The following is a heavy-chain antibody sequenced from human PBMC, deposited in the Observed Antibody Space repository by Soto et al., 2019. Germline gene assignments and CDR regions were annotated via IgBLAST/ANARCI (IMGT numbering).Heavy chain of an antibody. CDR1: GYSFTSYW. Sequence: GASLKISCKGSGYSFTSYWISWVRQMPGKGLEWMWRIDPSDSYTNYSPSFQGHVTISADKSISTAYLQWSSLKASYTAMYYCARHLPDGYVFGIPAVVAVGGKGTTAPVSP. CDR2: IDPSDSYT. CDR3: ARHLPDGYVFGIPAVVAV. D-gene: IGHD3-10*02. V-gene: IGHV5-10-1*01. J-gene: IGHJ6*04.